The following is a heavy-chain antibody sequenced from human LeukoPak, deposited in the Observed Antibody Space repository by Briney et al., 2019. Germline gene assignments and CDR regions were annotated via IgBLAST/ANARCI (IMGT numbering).Heavy chain of an antibody. J-gene: IGHJ4*02. CDR1: GYTFTSYG. D-gene: IGHD3-10*01. CDR2: ISAYNGNT. CDR3: ARGGYGSGSYRYFDY. V-gene: IGHV1-18*01. Sequence: ASVKVSCKASGYTFTSYGVSWVRQAPGQGLMWMGWISAYNGNTNYAQNLQGRVTMTTDTSTSTAYMELRSLRSDDTAVYYCARGGYGSGSYRYFDYWGQGTLVTVSS.